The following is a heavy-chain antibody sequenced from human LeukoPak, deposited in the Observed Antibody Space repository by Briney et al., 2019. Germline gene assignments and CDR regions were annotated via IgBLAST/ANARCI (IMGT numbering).Heavy chain of an antibody. D-gene: IGHD3-3*01. V-gene: IGHV1-69*05. Sequence: GASVKVSCKPSGGTVSLYDITWVRQAPGQGLEWIGWIIPLFGTAYYAQRFQGRVTVTTDESTGTAYLEMSSLRPEDTALYYCVRATVKPSDFWRKGEACFDPWGQGTLVTVSS. CDR3: VRATVKPSDFWRKGEACFDP. CDR1: GGTVSLYD. J-gene: IGHJ5*02. CDR2: IIPLFGTA.